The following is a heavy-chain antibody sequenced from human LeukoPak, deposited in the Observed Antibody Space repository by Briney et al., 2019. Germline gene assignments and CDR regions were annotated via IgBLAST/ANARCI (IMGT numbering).Heavy chain of an antibody. D-gene: IGHD6-13*01. CDR3: AKDVIAAADTEGFDY. V-gene: IGHV3-30*18. CDR2: ISDDGSNK. J-gene: IGHJ4*02. Sequence: PGRSLRLSCAASGFTFSSYGMHWVRQAPGKGLEWVAVISDDGSNKYYADSVKGRFTISRDNSKNTLYLQMNSLRAEDTAVYYCAKDVIAAADTEGFDYWGQGTLVTVSS. CDR1: GFTFSSYG.